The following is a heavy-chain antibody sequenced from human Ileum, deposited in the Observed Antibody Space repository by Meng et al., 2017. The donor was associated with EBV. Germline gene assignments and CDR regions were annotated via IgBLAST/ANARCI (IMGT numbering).Heavy chain of an antibody. CDR1: GYTFTDYY. J-gene: IGHJ5*02. V-gene: IGHV1-2*06. CDR2: INPNSGGT. CDR3: ARDTSNWFDP. Sequence: QVQLVRSGAEVKTPGASVKFSCTASGYTFTDYYIHWVRQAPGQGLEWMGRINPNSGGTNYAQKFQGRVTMTRDTSISTAYMELSRLRSDDTAVYYCARDTSNWFDPWGQGTLVTVSS.